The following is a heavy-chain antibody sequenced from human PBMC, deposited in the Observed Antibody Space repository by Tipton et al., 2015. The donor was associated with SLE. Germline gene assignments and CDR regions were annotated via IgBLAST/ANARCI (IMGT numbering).Heavy chain of an antibody. CDR3: ATTAQYAFHS. Sequence: GSLRLSCAASGFTFSSYAMHWVRQAPGKGLEYVSAITSNGGTTYYADSVKGRFTISRDNSKNTLYLQMGSLRAEDMAVYYCATTAQYAFHSWGQGTMVTVSS. D-gene: IGHD4-11*01. V-gene: IGHV3-64*02. CDR1: GFTFSSYA. CDR2: ITSNGGTT. J-gene: IGHJ3*02.